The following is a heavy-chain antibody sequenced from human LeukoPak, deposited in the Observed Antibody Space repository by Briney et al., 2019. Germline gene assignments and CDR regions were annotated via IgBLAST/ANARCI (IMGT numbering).Heavy chain of an antibody. J-gene: IGHJ4*02. CDR3: AKALRWPAGHLNY. D-gene: IGHD4-23*01. Sequence: GRSLRLSCAASGFTFDDYAMHWVRQAPGKGLEWVSGISWNSGSIGYADSVKGRFTISRDNAKNSLYLQMNSLRAEDTALYYCAKALRWPAGHLNYWGQGTLVTVSS. V-gene: IGHV3-9*01. CDR2: ISWNSGSI. CDR1: GFTFDDYA.